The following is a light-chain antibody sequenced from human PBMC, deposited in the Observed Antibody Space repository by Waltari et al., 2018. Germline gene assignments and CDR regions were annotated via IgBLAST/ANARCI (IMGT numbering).Light chain of an antibody. CDR3: QAWDSGTVV. V-gene: IGLV3-1*01. J-gene: IGLJ2*01. CDR2: KDD. Sequence: SYEVTQPPSVSVSPGQTASITCSGDKLEDKYVCWYQQKSGQSPVLVIYKDDKRPSEMSERFSGSNSGNTATLTISGTQAMDEADYYCQAWDSGTVVFGGGTKLTVL. CDR1: KLEDKY.